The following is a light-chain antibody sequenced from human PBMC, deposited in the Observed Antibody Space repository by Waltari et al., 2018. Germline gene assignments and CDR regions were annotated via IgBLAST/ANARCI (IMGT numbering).Light chain of an antibody. CDR2: DTT. V-gene: IGLV1-40*01. Sequence: QSVLTQPPSVSGAPGQRVIISCTGSSSNIGAGYEVHWYQQLPGTAPNPVNEDTTSRSSGVPDRFPGSKSGTSGSLAITGLQAEDEGDYYCQSYDRSLSGSVFGIGTKVTVL. CDR1: SSNIGAGYE. CDR3: QSYDRSLSGSV. J-gene: IGLJ1*01.